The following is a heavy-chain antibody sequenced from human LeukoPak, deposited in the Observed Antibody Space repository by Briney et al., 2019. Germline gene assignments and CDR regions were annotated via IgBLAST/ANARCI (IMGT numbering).Heavy chain of an antibody. CDR2: ISAYNGNT. D-gene: IGHD1-26*01. J-gene: IGHJ4*02. Sequence: ASVKVSCKASGYTFTGYYMHWVRQAPGQGLEWMGWISAYNGNTNYARKLQGRVTMTTDTSTSTAYMELRSLRSDDTAVYYCARDYGSYYHYWGQGTLVTVSS. CDR1: GYTFTGYY. CDR3: ARDYGSYYHY. V-gene: IGHV1-18*04.